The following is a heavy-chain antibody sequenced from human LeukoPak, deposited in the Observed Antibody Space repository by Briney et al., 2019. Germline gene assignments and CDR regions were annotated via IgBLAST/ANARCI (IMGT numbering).Heavy chain of an antibody. CDR3: ARSPPNYDSGGYYRDY. CDR2: IIPILGIA. D-gene: IGHD3-22*01. V-gene: IGHV1-69*02. CDR1: GYTFTGYY. Sequence: SVKVSCKASGYTFTGYYMHWVRQAPGQGLEWMGRIIPILGIANYAQKFQGRVTITAGKSTSTAYMELSSLRSEDTAVYYCARSPPNYDSGGYYRDYWGQGTLVTVSS. J-gene: IGHJ4*02.